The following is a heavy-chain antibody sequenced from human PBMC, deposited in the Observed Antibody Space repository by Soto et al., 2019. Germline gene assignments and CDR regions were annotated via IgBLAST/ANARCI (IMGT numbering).Heavy chain of an antibody. J-gene: IGHJ4*02. CDR1: GGTFSSYA. CDR3: ARHLAVADLSRWYYFDY. D-gene: IGHD6-19*01. V-gene: IGHV1-69*13. CDR2: IIPIFGTA. Sequence: VASVKVSCKASGGTFSSYAISWVRQAPGQGLEWMGGIIPIFGTANYAQKFQGRVTITADESTSTAYMELSSLRSEDTAVYYCARHLAVADLSRWYYFDYWGQGTLVTVSS.